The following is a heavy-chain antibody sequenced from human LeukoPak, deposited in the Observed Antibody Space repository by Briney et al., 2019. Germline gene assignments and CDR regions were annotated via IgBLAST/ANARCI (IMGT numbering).Heavy chain of an antibody. CDR1: GFTFSSYSM. Sequence: GSLRLSCAASGFTFSSYSMNWVRQAPGKGLEWIGEIFHSGSTNYNPSLKSRVTISVDKSKNHFSLNLSSVTAADTAMYYCTFHSGWSGPAEWGQGILVIVSS. CDR3: TFHSGWSGPAE. V-gene: IGHV4-4*02. J-gene: IGHJ4*02. CDR2: IFHSGST. D-gene: IGHD6-19*01.